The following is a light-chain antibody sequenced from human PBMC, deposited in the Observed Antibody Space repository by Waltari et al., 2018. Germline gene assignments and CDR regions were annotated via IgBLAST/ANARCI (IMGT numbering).Light chain of an antibody. CDR3: NSYTRSTTVV. J-gene: IGLJ2*01. CDR1: SSDVGDYNF. V-gene: IGLV2-14*03. CDR2: DIS. Sequence: QSALTQPASVSGSPGQSTTISCTGTSSDVGDYNFVPWYQQHPGKAPKSIIYDISHRPSVVYNCFSGYTSGNAASLTISVLHAEDEADYYCNSYTRSTTVVFGGGTKLTVL.